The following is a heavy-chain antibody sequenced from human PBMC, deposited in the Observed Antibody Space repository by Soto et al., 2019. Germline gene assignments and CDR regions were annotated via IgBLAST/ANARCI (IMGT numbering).Heavy chain of an antibody. D-gene: IGHD3-3*01. Sequence: QIQLEESGGGVVQPGTSLRLSCTVSGFALSHYGIHWVRQAPGEGLQWVAVISNDGRDKQYAESVKGRITVSRDNAKGTVYLQINSLRPEDTAVYSCARQVFGSYFDFWGHGTLVTVSS. CDR3: ARQVFGSYFDF. J-gene: IGHJ4*01. CDR2: ISNDGRDK. CDR1: GFALSHYG. V-gene: IGHV3-30*03.